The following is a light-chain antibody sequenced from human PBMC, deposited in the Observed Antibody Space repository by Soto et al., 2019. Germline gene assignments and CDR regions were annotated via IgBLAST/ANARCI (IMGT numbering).Light chain of an antibody. CDR1: QSVSSSF. V-gene: IGKV3-20*01. CDR2: GTS. Sequence: EIVLTQSPGTLSLSPGERATLSYRASQSVSSSFVAWFQQKPGQAPRLLIYGTSSRATGIPDRFSGSGSGTDFTLTISRLGPEDFAVYYCQQYGSSTWTFGQGTKVDIK. CDR3: QQYGSSTWT. J-gene: IGKJ1*01.